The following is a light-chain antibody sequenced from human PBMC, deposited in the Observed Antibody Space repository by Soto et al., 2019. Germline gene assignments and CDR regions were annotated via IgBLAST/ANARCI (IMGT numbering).Light chain of an antibody. CDR1: QDISNY. CDR3: QQYDNLPRT. J-gene: IGKJ3*01. CDR2: DAS. V-gene: IGKV1-33*01. Sequence: DIQMTQSPSSLSASVGDRGTITCQANQDISNYLNWYQQKPGKAPKLLIYDASYLQTGVPSRFSGAGSETHYTLTISSLQPEDTATYYCQQYDNLPRTFGPGTKVHIK.